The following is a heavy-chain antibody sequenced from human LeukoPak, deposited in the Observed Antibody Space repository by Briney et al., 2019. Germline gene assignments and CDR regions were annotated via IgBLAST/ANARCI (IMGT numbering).Heavy chain of an antibody. J-gene: IGHJ4*02. Sequence: GGSLRLSCAASGFTFSSYVMSWVRQAPGKGLEWVSAILGSGDRTYYTDSVKGRFTISRDNSKNTVYLQMNSLRAEDTAVYYCAKRGPAGAGKSPDYFDYWGQGTLVTVSS. V-gene: IGHV3-23*01. CDR3: AKRGPAGAGKSPDYFDY. CDR2: ILGSGDRT. CDR1: GFTFSSYV. D-gene: IGHD6-19*01.